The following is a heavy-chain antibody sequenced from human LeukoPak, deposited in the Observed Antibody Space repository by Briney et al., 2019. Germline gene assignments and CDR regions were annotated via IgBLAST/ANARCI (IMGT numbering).Heavy chain of an antibody. CDR1: GFTFSSYW. CDR2: IKQDGTET. D-gene: IGHD3-22*01. J-gene: IGHJ4*02. V-gene: IGHV3-7*01. Sequence: GGSLRLSCAASGFTFSSYWMNWVRQAPGKGLEWVAIIKQDGTETFYVDSVKGRFTISRDNVKNSLYVQMNSLRIEDAAVYYCMGGRGWLPENWGQGTLVTVSS. CDR3: MGGRGWLPEN.